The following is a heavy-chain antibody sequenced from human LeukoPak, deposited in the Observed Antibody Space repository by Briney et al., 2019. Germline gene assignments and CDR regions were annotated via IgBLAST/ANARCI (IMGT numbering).Heavy chain of an antibody. Sequence: GASVKVSCKASGYTFTSYDTNWVRQATGQELEWMGWMNPNSGNTGYAQKFQGRVTMTRNTSISTAYMELSSLRSEDTAVYYCAGRSPYRVRGPLGIWFDPWGQGTLVTVSS. CDR3: AGRSPYRVRGPLGIWFDP. V-gene: IGHV1-8*01. D-gene: IGHD3-10*01. CDR1: GYTFTSYD. J-gene: IGHJ5*02. CDR2: MNPNSGNT.